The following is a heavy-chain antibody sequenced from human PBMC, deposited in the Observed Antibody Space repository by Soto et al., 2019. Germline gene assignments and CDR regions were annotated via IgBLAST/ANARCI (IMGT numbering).Heavy chain of an antibody. Sequence: KQSQTLSLTCAISGDSVSSNSAAWNWIRQSPSRGLEWLGRTYYRSKWYNDYAVSVKSRITINPDTSKNQFSLQLNSVTPEDTAVYYCARGWGIVGARWDAFDIWGQGTMVTVSS. CDR3: ARGWGIVGARWDAFDI. CDR1: GDSVSSNSAA. V-gene: IGHV6-1*01. CDR2: TYYRSKWYN. D-gene: IGHD1-26*01. J-gene: IGHJ3*02.